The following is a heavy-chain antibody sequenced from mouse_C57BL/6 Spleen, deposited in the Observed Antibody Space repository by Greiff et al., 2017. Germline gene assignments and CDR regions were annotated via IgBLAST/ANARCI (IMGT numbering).Heavy chain of an antibody. CDR2: IGPGSGST. CDR1: GYTFTDYY. V-gene: IGHV1-77*01. J-gene: IGHJ4*01. Sequence: QVQLQQSGAELVKPGASVKISCKASGYTFTDYYINWVKQRPGQGLEWIGKIGPGSGSTYYNEKFKGKATLTADKSSSTAYMQLSSLTSEDSAVYFCARWNDYGSSLRFYAMDYWGQGTSVTVSS. CDR3: ARWNDYGSSLRFYAMDY. D-gene: IGHD1-1*01.